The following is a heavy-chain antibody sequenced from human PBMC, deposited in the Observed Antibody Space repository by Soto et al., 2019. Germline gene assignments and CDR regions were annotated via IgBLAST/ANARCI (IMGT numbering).Heavy chain of an antibody. D-gene: IGHD1-26*01. CDR2: IYYSGST. CDR3: ARGWVRPSIVGVPDY. Sequence: PSETLSLTCTVSGGSISSSSYYWGWIRQPPGKGLEWIGSIYYSGSTYYNPSLKSRVTISVDTSKNQFSLKLSSVTAADTAVYYCARGWVRPSIVGVPDYWGQGTLVTVSS. V-gene: IGHV4-39*07. J-gene: IGHJ4*02. CDR1: GGSISSSSYY.